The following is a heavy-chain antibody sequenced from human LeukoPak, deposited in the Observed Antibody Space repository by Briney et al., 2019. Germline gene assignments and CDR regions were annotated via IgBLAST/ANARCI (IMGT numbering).Heavy chain of an antibody. J-gene: IGHJ4*02. CDR3: AREWELLYFDY. Sequence: NPSETLSLTCTVSGGSISSSSYYWGWIHQPPGKGLEWIGSIYYSGSTYYNPSLKSRVTISVDTSKNQFSLKLSSVTAADTAVYYCAREWELLYFDYWGQGTLVTVSS. CDR1: GGSISSSSYY. CDR2: IYYSGST. D-gene: IGHD1-26*01. V-gene: IGHV4-39*02.